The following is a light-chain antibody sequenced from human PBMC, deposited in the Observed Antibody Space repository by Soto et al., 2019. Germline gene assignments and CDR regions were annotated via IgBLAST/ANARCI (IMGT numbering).Light chain of an antibody. J-gene: IGKJ2*01. CDR2: GTS. Sequence: EIVLTRSPGTLSLSPGERATLSCRASQSVSSSYLAWYQQKPGQAPRLLIYGTSRRATGIPDRLSGSGSGTDFTLTISRLEPEDFAVYYCQQYGSSPYTFGQGTKVDIK. V-gene: IGKV3-20*01. CDR1: QSVSSSY. CDR3: QQYGSSPYT.